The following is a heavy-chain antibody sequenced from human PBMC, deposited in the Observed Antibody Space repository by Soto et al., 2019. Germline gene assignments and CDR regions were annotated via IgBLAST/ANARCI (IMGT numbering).Heavy chain of an antibody. V-gene: IGHV1-69*01. Sequence: QVQLVQSGAEVKKPGSSVKVSCKASGGTFSSYAISWVRQAPGQGLEWMGGIIPIFGTANYAQKFQGRVTITADESTSTGYMELSSLRSEDTAVYYCAREARTQYCSGGSCYSGGWGYWGQGTLVTVSS. CDR1: GGTFSSYA. CDR2: IIPIFGTA. CDR3: AREARTQYCSGGSCYSGGWGY. D-gene: IGHD2-15*01. J-gene: IGHJ4*02.